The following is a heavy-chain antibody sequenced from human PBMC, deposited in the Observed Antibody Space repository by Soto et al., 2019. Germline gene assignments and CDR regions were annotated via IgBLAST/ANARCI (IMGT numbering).Heavy chain of an antibody. CDR2: ISGSGGCT. V-gene: IGHV3-23*01. D-gene: IGHD2-21*02. Sequence: EVQLLESVGGLVQPGGSLRLSCAASGFTFRSYAMSWVLQAPGKGLERVSAISGSGGCTYYAESVKGRFTISRDNSKNTLYLQLNTVNAEDTAVYYCASLQGPRVTSNYSYYGMDVCVQGTTVT. J-gene: IGHJ6*02. CDR1: GFTFRSYA. CDR3: ASLQGPRVTSNYSYYGMDV.